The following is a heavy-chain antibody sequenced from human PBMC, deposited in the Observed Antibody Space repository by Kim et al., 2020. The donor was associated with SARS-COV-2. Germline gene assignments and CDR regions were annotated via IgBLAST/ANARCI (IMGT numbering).Heavy chain of an antibody. Sequence: GGSLRLSCAASGFTFSSYWMSWVRQAPGKGLEWVANIKQDGSEKYYVDSVKGRFTISRDNAKNSLYLQMNSLRAEDTAVYYCARARLHYYGSGSYYRHSPQRHQNDQRTGMDVWGQGTTVTVSS. CDR1: GFTFSSYW. CDR3: ARARLHYYGSGSYYRHSPQRHQNDQRTGMDV. J-gene: IGHJ6*02. D-gene: IGHD3-10*01. CDR2: IKQDGSEK. V-gene: IGHV3-7*01.